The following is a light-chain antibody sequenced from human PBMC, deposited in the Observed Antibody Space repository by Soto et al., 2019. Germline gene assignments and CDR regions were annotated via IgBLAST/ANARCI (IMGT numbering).Light chain of an antibody. V-gene: IGLV1-40*01. CDR3: QSYDTGLSVYV. J-gene: IGLJ1*01. Sequence: QSVLTQPPSVSGAPGQRVTISCTGASSNVGPGDAVHWYQHRPGTAPKLLIYEDNTRPSGVPDRFYDSKSGNSASLSITGLQYEDEADYYCQSYDTGLSVYVLGTGTKLTVL. CDR1: SSNVGPGDA. CDR2: EDN.